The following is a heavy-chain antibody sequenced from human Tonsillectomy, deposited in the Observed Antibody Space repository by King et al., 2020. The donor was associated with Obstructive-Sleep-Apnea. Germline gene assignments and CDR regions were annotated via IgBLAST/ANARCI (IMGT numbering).Heavy chain of an antibody. CDR1: GFTLSPVA. CDR2: ISYDGNNK. V-gene: IGHV3-30*04. J-gene: IGHJ6*04. Sequence: VQLVESGGGVVQPGRSLRLSCAASGFTLSPVAMHWVRQAPGKGLEWVALISYDGNNKYYADSVKGRLPISRDNSRNTLNLQMNSLRPEDTAGYYCAREHNLLLWFGETGNGLDVWGEETTVTVPS. D-gene: IGHD3-10*01. CDR3: AREHNLLLWFGETGNGLDV.